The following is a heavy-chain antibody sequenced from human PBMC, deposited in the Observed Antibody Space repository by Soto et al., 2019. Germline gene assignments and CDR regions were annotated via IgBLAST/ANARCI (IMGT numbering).Heavy chain of an antibody. V-gene: IGHV4-39*01. D-gene: IGHD4-17*01. CDR1: GASISSSSYY. Sequence: QLQLQESGPGLVKPSETLSLPCTVSGASISSSSYYWGWIRQPPGKGLEWIGTIYYSGSTYYNPSLKSRVTISVDTSKNQFSLKLRSVTAADTAVYYCARIYGGYYFDYWGQGTVVTVSS. CDR2: IYYSGST. CDR3: ARIYGGYYFDY. J-gene: IGHJ4*02.